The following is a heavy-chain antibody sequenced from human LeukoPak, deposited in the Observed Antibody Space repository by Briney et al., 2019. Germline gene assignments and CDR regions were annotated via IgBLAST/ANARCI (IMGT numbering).Heavy chain of an antibody. D-gene: IGHD1-26*01. V-gene: IGHV3-9*01. CDR2: ISWNSGSI. CDR3: ANGPSSGGSEFDY. J-gene: IGHJ4*02. CDR1: GFTFDDYA. Sequence: GRSLRLSCAASGFTFDDYAMHWVRQAPGKGLEWVSGISWNSGSIGYADSVKGRFTISRDNAKNSLYLQMNSLRAEDTALYYCANGPSSGGSEFDYWGQGTLVTVSS.